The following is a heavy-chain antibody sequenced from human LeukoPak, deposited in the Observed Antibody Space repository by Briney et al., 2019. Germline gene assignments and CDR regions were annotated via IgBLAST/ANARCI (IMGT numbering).Heavy chain of an antibody. V-gene: IGHV3-74*01. CDR1: GISLSNYA. CDR3: ARVATSGYYYDY. Sequence: GGSLRLSCVVSGISLSNYAMTWVRQAPGKGLEWVSRINSDGSSTSYADSVKGRFTISRDNAKNTLYLQMNSLRAEDTAVYYCARVATSGYYYDYWGQGTLVTVSS. J-gene: IGHJ4*02. D-gene: IGHD3-22*01. CDR2: INSDGSST.